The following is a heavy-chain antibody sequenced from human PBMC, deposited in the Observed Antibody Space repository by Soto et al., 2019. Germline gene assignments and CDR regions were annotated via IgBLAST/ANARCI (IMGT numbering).Heavy chain of an antibody. D-gene: IGHD2-15*01. CDR1: GDTVSSNSVA. V-gene: IGHV6-1*01. J-gene: IGHJ6*02. Sequence: SQTLSLTCVGSGDTVSSNSVAWNWVRQSPSRGLEWLGRTYYRSRWYSDYAVSVRSRIDINADTSKNQVSLQLNSVTPEDTAVYYCARSEEDADYYYYGMDVWRQGTTVTVYS. CDR3: ARSEEDADYYYYGMDV. CDR2: TYYRSRWYS.